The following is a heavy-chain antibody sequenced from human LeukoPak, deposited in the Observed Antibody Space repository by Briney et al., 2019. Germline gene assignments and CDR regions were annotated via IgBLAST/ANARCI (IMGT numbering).Heavy chain of an antibody. J-gene: IGHJ4*02. CDR3: ARVDYGGFNFDY. CDR1: GFTFSSYS. D-gene: IGHD4-23*01. V-gene: IGHV3-48*01. CDR2: ISGSSGCI. Sequence: GGSLRLSCVASGFTFSSYSMNWVRQAPGKGLEWVSYISGSSGCIYYADSVRGRFTISRDNAKNSLSLQMNSLRAEDTAVYYCARVDYGGFNFDYWGQGTLVTVST.